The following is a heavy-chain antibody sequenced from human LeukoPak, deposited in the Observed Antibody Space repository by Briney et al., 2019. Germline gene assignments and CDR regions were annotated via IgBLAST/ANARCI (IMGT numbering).Heavy chain of an antibody. D-gene: IGHD6-13*01. CDR3: AKAVAAAGISH. V-gene: IGHV3-30*04. Sequence: PGGSLRLSCAASGFTFSSYAMHWVRQAPGKGLEWVAVISYDGSNKYYADSVKGRFTISRDNSKNTLYLQMNSLRAEDTAVYYCAKAVAAAGISHWGQGTLVTVSS. J-gene: IGHJ4*02. CDR1: GFTFSSYA. CDR2: ISYDGSNK.